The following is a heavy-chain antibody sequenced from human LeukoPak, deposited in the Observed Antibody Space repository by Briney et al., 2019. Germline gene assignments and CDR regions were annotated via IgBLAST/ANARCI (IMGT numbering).Heavy chain of an antibody. CDR2: IKSDSGAT. J-gene: IGHJ4*02. D-gene: IGHD4/OR15-4a*01. Sequence: ASVKVSCKASGYTFTVHYMHWLRQAPGQGLEWMGWIKSDSGATNFAQNFQGRVTMTSDTSINTAYMELSSLTSDDTAMYYCARDHDYGPDYWGQGTLVTVSA. CDR1: GYTFTVHY. V-gene: IGHV1-2*02. CDR3: ARDHDYGPDY.